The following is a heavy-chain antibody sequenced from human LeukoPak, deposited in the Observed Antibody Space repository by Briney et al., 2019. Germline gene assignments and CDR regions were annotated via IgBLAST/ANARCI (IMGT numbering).Heavy chain of an antibody. CDR2: IYPGDSDT. CDR1: GSIFIRDW. Sequence: GESLKISCKGSGSIFIRDWIGWVRQLPGKGLEWMAIIYPGDSDTRYSPSFQGQVTISADKSISTAYLQWSSLTASDTAMYYCARGPYDSSLGTFDYWGQGTLVTVSS. J-gene: IGHJ4*02. CDR3: ARGPYDSSLGTFDY. D-gene: IGHD3-22*01. V-gene: IGHV5-51*01.